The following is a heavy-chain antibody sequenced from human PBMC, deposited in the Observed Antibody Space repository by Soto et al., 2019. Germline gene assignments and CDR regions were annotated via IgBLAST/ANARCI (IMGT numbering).Heavy chain of an antibody. CDR2: IYHSGRP. D-gene: IGHD2-21*01. J-gene: IGHJ5*02. CDR3: ATLPPRIVLNLLPIPP. Sequence: QVQLRESGPRLVKTSGTLSLTSAVSGGSISDTNWWTWGRQPPGKGLEWSGEIYHSGRPTYSQSLRGRDPISLDKSNNQFSMRLRYVTASDTAVYNCATLPPRIVLNLLPIPPWGQGIQDTVSS. V-gene: IGHV4-4*02. CDR1: GGSISDTNW.